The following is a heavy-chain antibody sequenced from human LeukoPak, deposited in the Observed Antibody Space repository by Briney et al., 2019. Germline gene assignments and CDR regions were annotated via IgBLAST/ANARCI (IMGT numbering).Heavy chain of an antibody. V-gene: IGHV3-66*01. Sequence: GGSLRLSCAASGFTVSSNYMSWVRQAPGKGLEWVSDIYSGGSTYYADSVKGRFTISRDNTKNTLCLQMYSLRAEDTAVYYSARDQGYVDPRGQGTLVTVSS. CDR1: GFTVSSNY. D-gene: IGHD5-12*01. CDR2: IYSGGST. CDR3: ARDQGYVDP. J-gene: IGHJ5*02.